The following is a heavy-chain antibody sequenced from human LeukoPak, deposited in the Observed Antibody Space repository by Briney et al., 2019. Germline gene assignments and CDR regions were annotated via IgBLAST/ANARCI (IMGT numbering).Heavy chain of an antibody. J-gene: IGHJ4*02. V-gene: IGHV3-7*01. D-gene: IGHD1-26*01. Sequence: GGSLRLSCAASGYTFSNYWTNWVRQAPGKGLEWVANIKHDGSEKYYVDSVKGRFTISRDNAKNSLFLQMNSLRAEDTAVYYCARSILGAGSHWGQGTLVTVSS. CDR2: IKHDGSEK. CDR1: GYTFSNYW. CDR3: ARSILGAGSH.